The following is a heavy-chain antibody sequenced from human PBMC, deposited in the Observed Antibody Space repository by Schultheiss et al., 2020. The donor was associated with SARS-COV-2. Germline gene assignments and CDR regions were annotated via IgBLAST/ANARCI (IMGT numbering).Heavy chain of an antibody. Sequence: GGSLRLSCAASGFTFSSYALHWVRQAPGKGLEWVAVISYDGSNKYYADSVKGRFTISRDNSKNTLYLQMNSLRAEDTAVYYCVKGIAAAGRPDAFDIWGQGTTVTVSS. J-gene: IGHJ3*02. CDR1: GFTFSSYA. V-gene: IGHV3-30-3*01. D-gene: IGHD6-13*01. CDR3: VKGIAAAGRPDAFDI. CDR2: ISYDGSNK.